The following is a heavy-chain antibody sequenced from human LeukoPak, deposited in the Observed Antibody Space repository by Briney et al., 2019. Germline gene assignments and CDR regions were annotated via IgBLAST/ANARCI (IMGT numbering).Heavy chain of an antibody. CDR3: ARGRTIFGVVIIPSYYYYYGMDV. J-gene: IGHJ6*02. CDR2: TYYRSKWYN. V-gene: IGHV6-1*01. CDR1: GDSVSSFSAA. Sequence: SQTLSLTCAISGDSVSSFSAAWHWIRQSPSRGLEWLGRTYYRSKWYNDYAVSVRSRIIINPDTSKNQFSLKLSSVTAADTAVYYCARGRTIFGVVIIPSYYYYYGMDVWGQGTTVTVSS. D-gene: IGHD3-3*01.